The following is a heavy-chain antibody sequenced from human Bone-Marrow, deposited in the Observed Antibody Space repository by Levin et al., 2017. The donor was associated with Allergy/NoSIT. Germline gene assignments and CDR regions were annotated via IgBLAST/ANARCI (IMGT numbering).Heavy chain of an antibody. CDR2: ISGSGGST. D-gene: IGHD2-15*01. Sequence: LSLTCAASGFTFSSYAMSWVRQAPGKGLEWVSAISGSGGSTYYADSVKGRFTISRDNSKNTLYLQMNSLRAEDTAVYYCAKANLGYCSGGNCYKDYWGQGTLVTVSS. CDR1: GFTFSSYA. J-gene: IGHJ4*02. V-gene: IGHV3-23*01. CDR3: AKANLGYCSGGNCYKDY.